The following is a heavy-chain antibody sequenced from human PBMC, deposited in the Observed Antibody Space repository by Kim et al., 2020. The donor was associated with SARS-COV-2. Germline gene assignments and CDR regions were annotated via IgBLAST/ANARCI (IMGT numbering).Heavy chain of an antibody. J-gene: IGHJ4*02. CDR3: ARGGDILTGYPFDY. V-gene: IGHV4-34*01. D-gene: IGHD3-9*01. Sequence: PSLKSRVTISVATSKNQFSLKLSSVTAADTAVYYCARGGDILTGYPFDYWGQGTLVTVSS.